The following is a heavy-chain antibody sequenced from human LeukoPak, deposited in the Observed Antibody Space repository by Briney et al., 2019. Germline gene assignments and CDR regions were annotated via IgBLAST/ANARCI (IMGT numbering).Heavy chain of an antibody. D-gene: IGHD1-26*01. Sequence: SETLSLTCTVSGASIYSSDYSWGWIRQSPGKGLEWIGNISYSGTPYYNPSLKSRVTISVDTSKNQFSLKLSSVTAADTAVYYCARKGGATMIAVFFDYWGQGALVTVSS. CDR3: ARKGGATMIAVFFDY. CDR2: ISYSGTP. J-gene: IGHJ4*02. CDR1: GASIYSSDYS. V-gene: IGHV4-39*01.